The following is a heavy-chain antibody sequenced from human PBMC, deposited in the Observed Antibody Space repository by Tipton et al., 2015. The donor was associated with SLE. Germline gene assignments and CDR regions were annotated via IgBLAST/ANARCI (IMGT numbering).Heavy chain of an antibody. D-gene: IGHD6-6*01. CDR1: GFTFSSYA. J-gene: IGHJ4*02. CDR3: AKQGIAAQTDY. Sequence: SLRLSCAASGFTFSSYAMSWVRQAPGKGLEWVSVIYSGGSTYYADSVEGRFTISRDNSKNTLYLQMNSLRAEDTAVYYCAKQGIAAQTDYWGQGTLVTVSS. CDR2: IYSGGST. V-gene: IGHV3-23*03.